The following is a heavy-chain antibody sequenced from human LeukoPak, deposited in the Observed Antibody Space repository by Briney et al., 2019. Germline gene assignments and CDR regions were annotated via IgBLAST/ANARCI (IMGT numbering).Heavy chain of an antibody. V-gene: IGHV4-59*12. CDR2: IYYSGST. J-gene: IGHJ5*02. CDR3: AKYASGGNWFDP. D-gene: IGHD3-10*01. Sequence: SETLSLTCTVSGGSISSYYWSWIRQPPGKGLEWIGYIYYSGSTNYNPSLKSRVTISVDTSKNQFSLKLSSVTAADTAVYYCAKYASGGNWFDPWGQGTRVTVSS. CDR1: GGSISSYY.